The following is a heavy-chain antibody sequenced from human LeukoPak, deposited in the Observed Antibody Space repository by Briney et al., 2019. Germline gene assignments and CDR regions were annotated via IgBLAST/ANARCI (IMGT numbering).Heavy chain of an antibody. CDR3: ARRTRDGYNLDAFDI. CDR2: MNPNSGNT. J-gene: IGHJ3*02. D-gene: IGHD5-24*01. V-gene: IGHV1-8*01. CDR1: GCTFTSYD. Sequence: ASVKVSCKASGCTFTSYDINWVRQATGQGLEWMGWMNPNSGNTGYAQKFQGRVTMTRNTSISTAYMELSSLKASDTAMYYCARRTRDGYNLDAFDIWGQGTMVTVSS.